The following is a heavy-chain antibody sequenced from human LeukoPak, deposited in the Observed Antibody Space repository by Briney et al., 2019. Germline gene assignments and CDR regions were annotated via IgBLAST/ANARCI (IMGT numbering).Heavy chain of an antibody. CDR2: IRYDGSNK. V-gene: IGHV3-30*02. J-gene: IGHJ4*02. Sequence: GGSLRLSCAASGFTFSSYGMHWVRQAPGKGLEWVAFIRYDGSNKYYADSVKGRFTISRDNSKNTLYLQMNSLRAEDTAVYYCAKVGRYYDSSGYRGYFDYWGQGTLVTVSS. CDR1: GFTFSSYG. D-gene: IGHD3-22*01. CDR3: AKVGRYYDSSGYRGYFDY.